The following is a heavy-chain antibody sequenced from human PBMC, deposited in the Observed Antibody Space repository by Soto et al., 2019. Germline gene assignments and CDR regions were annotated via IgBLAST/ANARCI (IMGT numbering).Heavy chain of an antibody. D-gene: IGHD2-15*01. CDR3: ARRGLGSGGSGDPRLFDY. CDR2: ISGSGGST. V-gene: IGHV3-23*01. J-gene: IGHJ4*02. Sequence: HPGGSLRLSYPASGFTFTSYAMSLVRQAPGKGLEWVSAISGSGGSTYYADSVKGRFTISRDNSKNTLYLQMNSLRAEDTAVYYCARRGLGSGGSGDPRLFDYWGQGTLVTVSS. CDR1: GFTFTSYA.